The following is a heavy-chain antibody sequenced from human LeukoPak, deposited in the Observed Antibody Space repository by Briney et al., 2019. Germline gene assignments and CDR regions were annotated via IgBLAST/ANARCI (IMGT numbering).Heavy chain of an antibody. V-gene: IGHV3-11*01. CDR2: IGISGETS. CDR3: TRYGDSANKVDF. D-gene: IGHD7-27*01. Sequence: GGSLRLSCAASGFTFSGHYMSWIRQAPGKGLEWLSHIGISGETSYNADSVKGRFTISRDNGKFTLYLQMNSLRVEDTAVYYCTRYGDSANKVDFWGQGTLVTVSS. CDR1: GFTFSGHY. J-gene: IGHJ4*02.